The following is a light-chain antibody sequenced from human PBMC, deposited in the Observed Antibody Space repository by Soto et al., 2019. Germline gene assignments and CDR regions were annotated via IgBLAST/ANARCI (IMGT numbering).Light chain of an antibody. Sequence: EIVLTQSPGTLSLSPGERATLSCRASQSVTSDFLAWYQQKPGQAPRLLIYGASSRAAGVPDRFTGSGSGTHCTLTITRLEPEYFAVDYWQVYGRSPLMYTFGQGTKLLVK. CDR1: QSVTSDF. CDR2: GAS. V-gene: IGKV3-20*01. J-gene: IGKJ2*01. CDR3: QVYGRSPLMYT.